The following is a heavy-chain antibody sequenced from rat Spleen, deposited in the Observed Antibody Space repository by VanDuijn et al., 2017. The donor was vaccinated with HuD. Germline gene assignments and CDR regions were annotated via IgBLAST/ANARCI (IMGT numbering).Heavy chain of an antibody. J-gene: IGHJ2*01. D-gene: IGHD5-1*01. CDR1: GFTFSNYG. V-gene: IGHV5-31*01. Sequence: EVQLVESDGGLVQPGRSLTLSCEASGFTFSNYGMHWIRQAPGKGLEWVAAISNTGGGTYYPGSVKDRFTVSRDNAKSTLYLQMNSLRSEDTATYYCTRENWVFDYWGQGVMVTVSS. CDR3: TRENWVFDY. CDR2: ISNTGGGT.